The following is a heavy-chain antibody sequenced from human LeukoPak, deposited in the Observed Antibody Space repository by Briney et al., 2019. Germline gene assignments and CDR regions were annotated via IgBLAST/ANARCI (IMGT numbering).Heavy chain of an antibody. J-gene: IGHJ4*02. Sequence: GASVKVSCKASGYTFTNYAISWVRRAPGQGLEWMGGIIPIFGTANYAQKFQGRVTITTDESTSTAYMELSSLRSEDTAVYYCARGGGTYRAIDYWGQGTLVTVSS. CDR2: IIPIFGTA. CDR3: ARGGGTYRAIDY. D-gene: IGHD2-15*01. V-gene: IGHV1-69*05. CDR1: GYTFTNYA.